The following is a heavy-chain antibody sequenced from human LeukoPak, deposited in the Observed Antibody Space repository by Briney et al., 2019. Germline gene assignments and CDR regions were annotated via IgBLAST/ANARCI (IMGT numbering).Heavy chain of an antibody. CDR3: ARDLSGWELQEY. V-gene: IGHV3-7*01. CDR2: IKQDGSEK. Sequence: GGSLRLSCAASGFTFSSYWMSWVRQTPGKGLEWVANIKQDGSEKYYVDSVKGRFTISRDNAKNSLYLQMYSLRAEDTAVYYCARDLSGWELQEYWGQGTLVTVSS. D-gene: IGHD1-26*01. CDR1: GFTFSSYW. J-gene: IGHJ4*02.